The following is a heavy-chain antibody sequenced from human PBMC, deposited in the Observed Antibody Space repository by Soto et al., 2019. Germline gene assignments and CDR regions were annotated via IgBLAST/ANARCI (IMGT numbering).Heavy chain of an antibody. J-gene: IGHJ3*02. Sequence: GGSLRLSCAASGLAFSIYAMHLVRQSPGKGLEWVAVISYDGSTKHYADSVKGRFTISSDKSKNTPYLQMNSLRAEDTAVYYCARKYKLISAVDIWGQGGMVTVSS. CDR2: ISYDGSTK. D-gene: IGHD2-2*01. CDR3: ARKYKLISAVDI. CDR1: GLAFSIYA. V-gene: IGHV3-30-3*01.